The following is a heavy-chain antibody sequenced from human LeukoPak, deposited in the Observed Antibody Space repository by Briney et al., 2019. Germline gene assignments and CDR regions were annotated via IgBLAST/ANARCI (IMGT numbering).Heavy chain of an antibody. CDR3: ARGYGGNYYYYGMDV. Sequence: GGSLRLSCAASGFTFSSYSMNWVRQAPGKGLEWVSSISSSSSYIYYADSVKGRFTISRDSAKNSLYLQMNSLRAEDTAVYYCARGYGGNYYYYGMDVWGQGTTVTVSS. CDR1: GFTFSSYS. J-gene: IGHJ6*02. CDR2: ISSSSSYI. D-gene: IGHD4-23*01. V-gene: IGHV3-21*01.